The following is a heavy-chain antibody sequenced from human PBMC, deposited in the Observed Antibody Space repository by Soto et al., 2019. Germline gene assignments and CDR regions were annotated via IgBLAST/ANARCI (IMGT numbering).Heavy chain of an antibody. V-gene: IGHV1-69*13. CDR1: GGTFSSYA. Sequence: SVKVSCKASGGTFSSYAISWVRQAPGQGLEWMGGIIPVFGTANYAQKFQGRVTITADESTSTAYMELSSLRSEDTAVYYCARVPGYCSSTSCYYYYGMDVWGQGTTVTVSS. CDR2: IIPVFGTA. D-gene: IGHD2-2*01. CDR3: ARVPGYCSSTSCYYYYGMDV. J-gene: IGHJ6*02.